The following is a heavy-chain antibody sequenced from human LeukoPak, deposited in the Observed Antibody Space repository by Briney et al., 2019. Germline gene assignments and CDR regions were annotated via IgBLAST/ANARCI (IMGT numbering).Heavy chain of an antibody. J-gene: IGHJ4*01. V-gene: IGHV3-48*03. CDR2: ISSSGSTI. D-gene: IGHD5-12*01. CDR1: GFTFSSYE. CDR3: ARDFSGYDYNFDY. Sequence: PGGSLRLSCAASGFTFSSYEMNWVRQAPGKGLEWVSYISSSGSTIYYADSVKGRFTISRDNAKNSLYLQMNSLRAEDTAVYYCARDFSGYDYNFDYWGQEPWSPSPQ.